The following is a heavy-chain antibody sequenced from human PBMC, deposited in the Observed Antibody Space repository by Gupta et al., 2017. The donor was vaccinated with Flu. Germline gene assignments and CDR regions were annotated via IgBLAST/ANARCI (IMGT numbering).Heavy chain of an antibody. D-gene: IGHD3-3*01. CDR3: ARDSTYDVWSGLFDAFDV. CDR1: GFTFSNYW. V-gene: IGHV3-7*01. J-gene: IGHJ3*01. CDR2: IKKDGSEN. Sequence: EVQLVESGGGLVQPGWSLRLSCAASGFTFSNYWMSWVRQAPGKGLEWVANIKKDGSENYYGDSVKGRFTISRDNAKNSLYLQMNSLRVEDTALYYCARDSTYDVWSGLFDAFDVWGQGTMVTVSS.